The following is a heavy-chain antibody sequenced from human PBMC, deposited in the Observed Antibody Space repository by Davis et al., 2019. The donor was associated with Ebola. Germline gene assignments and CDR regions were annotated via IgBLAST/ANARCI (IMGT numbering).Heavy chain of an antibody. CDR2: INAGNGNT. V-gene: IGHV1-3*01. J-gene: IGHJ6*02. CDR3: ARGSSKAYYYYGMDV. D-gene: IGHD6-6*01. CDR1: VYTFPSYA. Sequence: AASVKVSCKASVYTFPSYAMHWVRQAPGQRLEWMGWINAGNGNTKYSQTFQGRVTITRDTSASTAYMELSSLRSEDTAVYYCARGSSKAYYYYGMDVWGQGTTVTVSS.